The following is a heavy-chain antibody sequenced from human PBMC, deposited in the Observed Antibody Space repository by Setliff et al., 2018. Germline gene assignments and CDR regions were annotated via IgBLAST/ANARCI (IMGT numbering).Heavy chain of an antibody. Sequence: GGSLRLSCAASGFTFSCCWMRWVRQAPGKGLEWVANINEDGLVTSYADSVRGRFTLSRDNAKNSLFLQMNTLRVDDTAVYYCTSEYHSGGWGQGTLVTVSS. CDR3: TSEYHSGG. CDR2: INEDGLVT. CDR1: GFTFSCCW. J-gene: IGHJ4*02. D-gene: IGHD1-26*01. V-gene: IGHV3-7*01.